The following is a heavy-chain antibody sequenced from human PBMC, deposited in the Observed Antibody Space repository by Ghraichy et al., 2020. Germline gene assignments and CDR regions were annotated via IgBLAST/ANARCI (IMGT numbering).Heavy chain of an antibody. CDR1: GDSLNNYY. D-gene: IGHD2-2*01. CDR3: ARDQEGRASSSWFDP. J-gene: IGHJ5*02. CDR2: IYHNGRT. V-gene: IGHV4-59*01. Sequence: GSLRLSCTVSGDSLNNYYWSWIRQAPGKGLEWIGSIYHNGRTKYNPSIMSRVTMSVDTSKNQFSLSLTSVTAADTAVFYCARDQEGRASSSWFDPWGQGTLVSVS.